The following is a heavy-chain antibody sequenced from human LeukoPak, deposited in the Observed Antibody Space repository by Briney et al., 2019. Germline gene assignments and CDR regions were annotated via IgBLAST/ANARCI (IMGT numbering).Heavy chain of an antibody. CDR3: AKDPHRTATTVYFDY. V-gene: IGHV3-23*01. CDR2: ISGGGGST. D-gene: IGHD4-17*01. Sequence: GGSLRLSCAASGFTFSSYGMSWVRQAPGKGLEWVSAISGGGGSTYYADSVKGRFTISRDNSKNTLYLQMHSLRAEDTAVYYCAKDPHRTATTVYFDYWGQGTLVTVSS. CDR1: GFTFSSYG. J-gene: IGHJ4*02.